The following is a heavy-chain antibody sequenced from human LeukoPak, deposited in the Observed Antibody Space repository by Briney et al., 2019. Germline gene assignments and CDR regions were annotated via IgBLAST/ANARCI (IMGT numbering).Heavy chain of an antibody. Sequence: SETLSLTCTVSGDSISSYYWGWIRQPPGKGLEWIGYIYHSRSTNYNPSLKSRVTISADTSKDQFSLKLASVTAADTAVYYCATGYSSTWYYFDYWGQGTLVTVSS. CDR2: IYHSRST. CDR1: GDSISSYY. D-gene: IGHD6-13*01. V-gene: IGHV4-59*01. CDR3: ATGYSSTWYYFDY. J-gene: IGHJ4*02.